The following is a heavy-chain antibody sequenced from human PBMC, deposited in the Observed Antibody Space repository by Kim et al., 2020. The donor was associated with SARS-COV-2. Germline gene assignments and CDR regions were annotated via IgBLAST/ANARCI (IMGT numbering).Heavy chain of an antibody. D-gene: IGHD2-2*02. CDR3: TTFVGYCSSTSCYTFDY. J-gene: IGHJ4*02. CDR1: GFTFSNAW. Sequence: GGSLRLSCAASGFTFSNAWMSWVRQAPGKGLEWVGRIKSKTDGGTTDYAAPVKGRFTISRDDSKNTLYLQMNSLKTEDTAVYYCTTFVGYCSSTSCYTFDYWGQGTLVTVSS. V-gene: IGHV3-15*01. CDR2: IKSKTDGGTT.